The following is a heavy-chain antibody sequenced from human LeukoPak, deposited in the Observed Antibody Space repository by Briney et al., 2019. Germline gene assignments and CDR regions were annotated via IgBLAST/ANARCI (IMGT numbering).Heavy chain of an antibody. J-gene: IGHJ4*02. CDR1: GFTFSSSA. CDR3: AKDTSIGRYCTNGVCSPFDY. V-gene: IGHV3-23*01. Sequence: PGGSLRLSCAASGFTFSSSAMSWVRQAPGKGLEWVSAISDSGGSTYDADSVKGRFTISRDNSKNTLYLQMNSLRAEDTAVYYCAKDTSIGRYCTNGVCSPFDYWGQGTLVTVSS. CDR2: ISDSGGST. D-gene: IGHD2-8*01.